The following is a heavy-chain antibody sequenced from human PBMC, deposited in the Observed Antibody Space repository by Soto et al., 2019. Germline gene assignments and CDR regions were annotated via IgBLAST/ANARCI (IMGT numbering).Heavy chain of an antibody. J-gene: IGHJ4*02. V-gene: IGHV3-73*01. CDR3: ARLNSAAHDY. CDR2: IRDRAYNYAT. CDR1: GFVFKDSS. D-gene: IGHD4-4*01. Sequence: EVLLVESGGGVVQPGGSLKLSCAASGFVFKDSSIHWVRQASGKGLEWVGRIRDRAYNYATAYTASVKGRFTVSRDDSNNTVYLQMDSLRTEDTAIYYCARLNSAAHDYWGQGTLVTVSS.